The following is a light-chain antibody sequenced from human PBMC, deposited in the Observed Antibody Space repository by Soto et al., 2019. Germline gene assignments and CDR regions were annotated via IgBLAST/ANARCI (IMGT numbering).Light chain of an antibody. Sequence: IQMTQSPSTLSASVGDRVTITCRASQSINIWLAWYQQKPGKAPKVLIYDVSTLESGVPSRFSGSGFETEFTLTISILQPDDFATYYCQQYDGHFGGGTRVEIK. J-gene: IGKJ4*01. CDR2: DVS. CDR3: QQYDGH. V-gene: IGKV1-5*01. CDR1: QSINIW.